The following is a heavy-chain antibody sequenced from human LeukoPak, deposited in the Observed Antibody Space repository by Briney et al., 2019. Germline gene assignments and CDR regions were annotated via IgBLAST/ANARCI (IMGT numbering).Heavy chain of an antibody. Sequence: CVSRINSDGSSTSYADSVKGRFTISRDNAKNTLYLQMNSLRAEDTAVYYCARGNSYWYFDLWGRGTLDTVSS. J-gene: IGHJ2*01. V-gene: IGHV3-74*01. D-gene: IGHD1-7*01. CDR3: ARGNSYWYFDL. CDR2: INSDGSST.